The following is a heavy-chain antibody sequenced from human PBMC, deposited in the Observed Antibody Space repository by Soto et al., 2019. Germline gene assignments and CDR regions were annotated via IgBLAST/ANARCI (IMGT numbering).Heavy chain of an antibody. Sequence: SVKVSCKASGGTFSSYAISWVRQAPGQVLEGLGGIIPIFGTANYAQKFQGRVTITADESTSTAYIELSSLRSEDTAVYYCARLGTRILTGYDNWFEPWGQGTLVTVSS. CDR1: GGTFSSYA. CDR2: IIPIFGTA. D-gene: IGHD3-9*01. V-gene: IGHV1-69*13. J-gene: IGHJ5*02. CDR3: ARLGTRILTGYDNWFEP.